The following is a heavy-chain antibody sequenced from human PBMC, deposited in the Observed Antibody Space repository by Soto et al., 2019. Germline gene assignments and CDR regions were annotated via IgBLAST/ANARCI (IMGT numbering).Heavy chain of an antibody. D-gene: IGHD1-1*01. CDR3: AKTATRPPDSYYSCYYMDA. V-gene: IGHV3-9*01. CDR1: GFTFDDYA. J-gene: IGHJ6*03. CDR2: ISWNSGSI. Sequence: EVQLVESGGGLVQPGRSLRLSCAASGFTFDDYAMHWVRQAPGKGLEWVSGISWNSGSIGYADSVKGRFTISRDNAKNPLNMKMNSRRAEDTALYYCAKTATRPPDSYYSCYYMDAWGKGTPVTVPS.